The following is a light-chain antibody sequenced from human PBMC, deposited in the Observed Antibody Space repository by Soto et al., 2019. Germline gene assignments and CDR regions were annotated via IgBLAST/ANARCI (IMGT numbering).Light chain of an antibody. V-gene: IGLV2-23*01. J-gene: IGLJ2*01. CDR3: CSFAVGAALV. CDR1: SSNVGTYDL. Sequence: QSVLTQPASVSASPGQSITISCTGTSSNVGTYDLVSWYQHHPDKAPKLIIYEGTKRPSGISSRFSGSQSGNTASLTISGLHAEDDADYYCCSFAVGAALVFGGGTKVTVL. CDR2: EGT.